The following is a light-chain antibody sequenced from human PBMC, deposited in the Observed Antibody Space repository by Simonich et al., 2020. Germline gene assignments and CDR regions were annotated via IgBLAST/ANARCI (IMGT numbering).Light chain of an antibody. CDR2: EDN. CDR3: QSYDSSSWV. CDR1: RGSIASNY. V-gene: IGLV6-57*03. Sequence: NFMLTQPHSVSESPGKTVTISGTRSRGSIASNYVQWYQQRPGSAPTPVIYEDNQRPSGVPDRFSGSIDSSSNSASLTIAGLKTEDEADYYCQSYDSSSWVFGGGTKLTVL. J-gene: IGLJ3*02.